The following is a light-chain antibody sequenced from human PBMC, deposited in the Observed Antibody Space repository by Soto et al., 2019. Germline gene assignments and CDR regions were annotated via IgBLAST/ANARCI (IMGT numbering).Light chain of an antibody. CDR2: DDN. V-gene: IGLV3-21*02. CDR1: NIGSKS. Sequence: SYELTQQPAVSVAPGQTARITCGGNNIGSKSVHWYQQMPGQAPVLVVYDDNDRPSGVPERLSGSNSGNTATLTISRVEAGDEADYYCQVWDSSSGHEGVFGGGTKLTVL. J-gene: IGLJ3*02. CDR3: QVWDSSSGHEGV.